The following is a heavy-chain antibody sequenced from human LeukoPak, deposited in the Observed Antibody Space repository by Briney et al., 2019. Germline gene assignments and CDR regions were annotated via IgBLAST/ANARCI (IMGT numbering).Heavy chain of an antibody. V-gene: IGHV3-30*02. CDR2: IRYDGSNK. Sequence: GGSLRLSCAASGFTFSSYGMHWVRQAPGKGLEWVAFIRYDGSNKYYADSVKDRFTISRDNSKNTLYLQMNSLRAEDTAVYYCARDRLLRVERVIDYWGQGTLVTVSS. CDR3: ARDRLLRVERVIDY. J-gene: IGHJ4*02. CDR1: GFTFSSYG. D-gene: IGHD3-22*01.